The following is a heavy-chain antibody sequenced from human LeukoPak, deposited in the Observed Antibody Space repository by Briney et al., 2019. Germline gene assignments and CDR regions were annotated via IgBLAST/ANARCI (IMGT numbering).Heavy chain of an antibody. D-gene: IGHD2-15*01. J-gene: IGHJ3*02. CDR2: IRSKANSYAT. Sequence: GGSLRLSCAASGFTFSGSAMHWVRQASGKGLEWVGRIRSKANSYATAYAASVKGRFTISRDDSKNTLYLQMNSLRTEDTALYYCAKRDSLSAFHIWGQGTMVTVSS. CDR3: AKRDSLSAFHI. V-gene: IGHV3-73*01. CDR1: GFTFSGSA.